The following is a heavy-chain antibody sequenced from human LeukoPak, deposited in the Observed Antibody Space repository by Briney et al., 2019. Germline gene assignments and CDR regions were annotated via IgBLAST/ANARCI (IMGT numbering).Heavy chain of an antibody. CDR1: GFTFSSYW. J-gene: IGHJ4*02. Sequence: GGSLRLSCAASGFTFSSYWMHWVRQAPGKGLVWVSRINSDGSSTSYADSVKGRFTISRDNAKNTLYLQMNSLRAEDTAVYYCARVDYGYSYGPFDYWGQGTLVTVSS. CDR3: ARVDYGYSYGPFDY. V-gene: IGHV3-74*01. D-gene: IGHD5-18*01. CDR2: INSDGSST.